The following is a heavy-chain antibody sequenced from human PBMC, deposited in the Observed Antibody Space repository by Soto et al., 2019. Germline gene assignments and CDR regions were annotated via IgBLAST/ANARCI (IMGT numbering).Heavy chain of an antibody. J-gene: IGHJ4*02. CDR1: GYTLPKLS. CDR2: FDPEDGET. V-gene: IGHV1-24*01. D-gene: IGHD2-8*01. CDR3: ATNGPFGDYGY. Sequence: ASVLVSFPVSGYTLPKLSMHSVRQAPGKGLEWMGGFDPEDGETIYAQKFQGRVTMTEDTSTDTAYMELSSLRSEDTAVYYCATNGPFGDYGYWGQGTLVTVSS.